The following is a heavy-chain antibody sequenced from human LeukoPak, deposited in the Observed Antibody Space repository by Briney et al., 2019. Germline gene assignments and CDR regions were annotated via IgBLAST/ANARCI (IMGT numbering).Heavy chain of an antibody. Sequence: GGSLRLSCAASGFTFSSYAMHWVRQAPGKGLEWVAVITYDGSNKYYADSVKGRFTISRDNSKNTLYLQMNSLRAEDTAVYYCARDRPYYYDSSGYPLDYWGQGTLVTVSS. D-gene: IGHD3-22*01. J-gene: IGHJ4*02. CDR2: ITYDGSNK. V-gene: IGHV3-30-3*01. CDR1: GFTFSSYA. CDR3: ARDRPYYYDSSGYPLDY.